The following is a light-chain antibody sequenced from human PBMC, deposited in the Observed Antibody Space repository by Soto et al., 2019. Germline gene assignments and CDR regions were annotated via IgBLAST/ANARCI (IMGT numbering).Light chain of an antibody. CDR3: SSYTSNSNPYV. CDR1: SSDVGSYNL. Sequence: QSALTQPASVSGSPGQSITISCTGTSSDVGSYNLVSWYQQYPGKAPKLMISEVTNRPSGVSSRFSGSKSGNTASLTISGLQADDEADYYCSSYTSNSNPYVFGTGTKLTVL. V-gene: IGLV2-14*02. CDR2: EVT. J-gene: IGLJ1*01.